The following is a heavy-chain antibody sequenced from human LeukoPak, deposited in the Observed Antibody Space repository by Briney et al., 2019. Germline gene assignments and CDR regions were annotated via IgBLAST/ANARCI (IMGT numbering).Heavy chain of an antibody. V-gene: IGHV3-7*01. J-gene: IGHJ5*02. CDR3: ARPLMYYYGSETYFWFDP. Sequence: GGSLRLSCAASGFTFTTYWMGWVRQAPGKGLDWVANIKQDGSEKYYVDSVKGRFTISRDNVKNSLYLQMNSLRAEDTAVYYCARPLMYYYGSETYFWFDPWGQGTPVTVSS. D-gene: IGHD3-10*01. CDR2: IKQDGSEK. CDR1: GFTFTTYW.